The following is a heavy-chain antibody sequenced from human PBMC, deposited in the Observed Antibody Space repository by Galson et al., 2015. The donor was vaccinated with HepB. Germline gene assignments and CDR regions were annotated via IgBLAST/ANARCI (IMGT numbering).Heavy chain of an antibody. V-gene: IGHV6-1*01. Sequence: CAISGDSVSNNNADWNWIRQSPSRGLEWLGRTYYRARWYSDYAPAVRSRITINPDTSKNQFSLQLNSVTPDDSAVYYCGRVSGTIYYYGLDVWGQWTTVTFSS. CDR2: TYYRARWYS. CDR3: GRVSGTIYYYGLDV. CDR1: GDSVSNNNAD. D-gene: IGHD1/OR15-1a*01. J-gene: IGHJ6*02.